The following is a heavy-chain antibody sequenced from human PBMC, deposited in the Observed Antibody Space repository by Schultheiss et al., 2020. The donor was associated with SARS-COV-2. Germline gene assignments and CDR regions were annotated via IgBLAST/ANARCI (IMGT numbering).Heavy chain of an antibody. CDR2: IRYDGSNE. D-gene: IGHD3-10*01. J-gene: IGHJ6*02. CDR1: GFTFRTYG. V-gene: IGHV3-30*02. Sequence: GGSLRLSCAASGFTFRTYGMHWVRQAPGKGLEWVAIIRYDGSNESYADSVKGRFTISRDNSKNTLYLQMNSLRAEDTAVYYCAKNYGSGSLHKYGLDVWGQGTTVTVSS. CDR3: AKNYGSGSLHKYGLDV.